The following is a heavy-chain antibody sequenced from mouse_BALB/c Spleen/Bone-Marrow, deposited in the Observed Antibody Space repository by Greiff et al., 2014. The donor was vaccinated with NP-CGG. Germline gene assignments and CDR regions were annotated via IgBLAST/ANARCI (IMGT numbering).Heavy chain of an antibody. J-gene: IGHJ2*01. V-gene: IGHV1-54*01. D-gene: IGHD2-3*01. CDR3: ARYDGYFDY. Sequence: QVQLQQSGAELVRPGTSVKVSRKASGYAFTDYLMEWLKQRPGQGLEWIGVINPGSGSTNYNEKFKGKATLTADKSSSTAYMQLSSLTSDDSAVYLCARYDGYFDYWGQGTILTVSS. CDR1: GYAFTDYL. CDR2: INPGSGST.